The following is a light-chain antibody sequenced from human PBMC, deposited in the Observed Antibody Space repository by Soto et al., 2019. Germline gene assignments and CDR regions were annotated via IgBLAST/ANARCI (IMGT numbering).Light chain of an antibody. CDR3: QQYNNWPPLT. Sequence: EIVMTQSPVTLSVSPGGRATLSCRASQSVSSNLAWYQQKVGQAPRLLIYDGSTRATGIPARFSGSGSGTEFTLTISSLQSEDFAVYYCQQYNNWPPLTFGGGTKVEIK. CDR2: DGS. V-gene: IGKV3-15*01. CDR1: QSVSSN. J-gene: IGKJ4*01.